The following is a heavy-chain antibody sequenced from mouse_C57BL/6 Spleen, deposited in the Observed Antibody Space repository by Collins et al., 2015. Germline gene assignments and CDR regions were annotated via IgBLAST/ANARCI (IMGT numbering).Heavy chain of an antibody. CDR1: GYTFTSYW. CDR2: IYPGSGST. Sequence: LQQPGSELVRPGASVKLSCKASGYTFTSYWMHWVKQRPGQGLEWIGNIYPGSGSTNYDEKFKSKATLTVDTSSSTAYMQLSSLTSEDSAVYYCTGGGNYAYWGQGTTLTVSS. CDR3: TGGGNYAY. D-gene: IGHD2-1*01. J-gene: IGHJ2*01. V-gene: IGHV1S22*01.